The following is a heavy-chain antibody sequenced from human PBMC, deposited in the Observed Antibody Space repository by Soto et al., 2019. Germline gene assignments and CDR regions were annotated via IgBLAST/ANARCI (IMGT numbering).Heavy chain of an antibody. J-gene: IGHJ6*02. CDR3: ARDDKYYYGSGSYLSYYYYYGMDV. CDR2: ISAYNGNT. V-gene: IGHV1-18*01. CDR1: GYTFTSYG. Sequence: ASVKVSCKASGYTFTSYGISWVRQAPGQGLEGMGWISAYNGNTNYAQKLQCRVTMTTDTSTSTAYMELRSLRSDDTAVYYCARDDKYYYGSGSYLSYYYYYGMDVWGQGTTVTSP. D-gene: IGHD3-10*01.